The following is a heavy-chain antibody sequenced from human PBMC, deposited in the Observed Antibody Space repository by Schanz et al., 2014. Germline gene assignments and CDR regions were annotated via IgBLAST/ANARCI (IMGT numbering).Heavy chain of an antibody. D-gene: IGHD3-10*01. CDR2: FDVEDGET. V-gene: IGHV1-24*01. CDR1: GYTFTSYY. J-gene: IGHJ3*01. CDR3: ATNSPFRMVRGSNAFDA. Sequence: QVQLVQSGGEVKKPGASVKVSCKASGYTFTSYYMHWVRQAPGQGLEWLGGFDVEDGETIYAQKFQGRVTMTEDTSTETAYMELSGLRSGDTAVYYCATNSPFRMVRGSNAFDAWGQGTMVTVSS.